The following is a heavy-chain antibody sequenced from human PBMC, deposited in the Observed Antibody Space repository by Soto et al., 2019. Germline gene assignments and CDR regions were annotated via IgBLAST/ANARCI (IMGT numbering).Heavy chain of an antibody. Sequence: ETLSLTCTVSGGSISSSSYYWGWIRQPPGKGLEWIGSIYYSGSTYYNPSLKSRVTISVDTSKNQFSLKLSSVTAADTAVYYCARRGYANWFDPWGQGTLVTVSS. J-gene: IGHJ5*02. V-gene: IGHV4-39*01. CDR2: IYYSGST. D-gene: IGHD5-18*01. CDR3: ARRGYANWFDP. CDR1: GGSISSSSYY.